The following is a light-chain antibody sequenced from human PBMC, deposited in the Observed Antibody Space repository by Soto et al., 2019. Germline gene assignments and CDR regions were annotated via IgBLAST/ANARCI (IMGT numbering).Light chain of an antibody. V-gene: IGKV3-20*01. J-gene: IGKJ1*01. Sequence: EIVLTQSPGPLSLSPGERATLSCTASQSVSNNYLAWYQQQPGQAPRILIYGASNRATGIPDRFSGSGSGTDFTLTISRLEPEDFAVYYCQQYGSSGTLGQGTKVDI. CDR2: GAS. CDR3: QQYGSSGT. CDR1: QSVSNNY.